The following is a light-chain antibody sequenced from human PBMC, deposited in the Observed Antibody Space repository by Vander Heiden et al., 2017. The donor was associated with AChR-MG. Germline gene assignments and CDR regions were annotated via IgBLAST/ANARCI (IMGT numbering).Light chain of an antibody. CDR1: SSNIGTGYD. Sequence: QSVLTPPPSVSGAPGPRVTISCPGRSSNIGTGYDVYWYPPIPRTAPKLLIYGKNRHSGVPDRFSGSKSGTSASLVITGLQVEDEADYYCQSYDSSLNGWVFGGGTKLTVL. J-gene: IGLJ3*02. CDR3: QSYDSSLNGWV. V-gene: IGLV1-40*01. CDR2: GK.